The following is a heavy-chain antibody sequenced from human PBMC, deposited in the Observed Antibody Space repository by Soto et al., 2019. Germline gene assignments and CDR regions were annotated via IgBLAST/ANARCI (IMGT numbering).Heavy chain of an antibody. J-gene: IGHJ6*02. CDR2: ISYDGSNK. CDR1: GFTFSSYG. V-gene: IGHV3-30*03. D-gene: IGHD2-15*01. CDR3: TAAYSYYYYGMDV. Sequence: GGSLRLSCAASGFTFSSYGMHWVRQAPGKGLEWVAVISYDGSNKYYADSVKGRFTISRDNSKNTLYLQMNSLRAEDTAVYYCTAAYSYYYYGMDVWGQGTTVTVSS.